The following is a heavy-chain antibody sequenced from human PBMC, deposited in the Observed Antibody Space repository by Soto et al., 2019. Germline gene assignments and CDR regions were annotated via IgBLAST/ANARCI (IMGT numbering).Heavy chain of an antibody. CDR1: GFTFSSYG. J-gene: IGHJ6*02. CDR3: AKDAGSVWSLWYYYGMDV. V-gene: IGHV3-30*18. Sequence: QVQLVESGGGVVQPGRSLRLSCAASGFTFSSYGMHWVRQAPGKGLEWVAVISYDGSNKYYADSVKGRFTISRDNSKNTLYLQMNSVRAEDTAVYYCAKDAGSVWSLWYYYGMDVWGQGTTVTVSS. D-gene: IGHD6-19*01. CDR2: ISYDGSNK.